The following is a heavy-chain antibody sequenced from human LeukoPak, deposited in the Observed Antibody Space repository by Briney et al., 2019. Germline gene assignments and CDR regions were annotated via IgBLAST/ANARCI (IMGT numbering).Heavy chain of an antibody. V-gene: IGHV7-4-1*02. CDR2: INTNTGNP. CDR3: ASSSSWLHDNWFDP. CDR1: GYTFTSYA. D-gene: IGHD6-13*01. J-gene: IGHJ5*02. Sequence: ASVKVSFKASGYTFTSYAMNWVRQAPGQGLEWMGWINTNTGNPTYAQGFTGRFVFSLDTSVSTAYLQISSLKAEDTAVYYCASSSSWLHDNWFDPWGQGTLVTVSS.